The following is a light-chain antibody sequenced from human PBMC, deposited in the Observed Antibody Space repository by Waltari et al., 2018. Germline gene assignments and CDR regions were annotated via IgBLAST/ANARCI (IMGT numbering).Light chain of an antibody. J-gene: IGLJ1*01. Sequence: QSALTQPASVSGSPGQSITIPCPGTSSDIGTYNYVSWYQQRPGQAPKLMIYDVNNRPSGVSSRFSGSKSGNPASLTISGLQSEDEAEYYCSSYRSSVIYVFGTGTKVTVL. CDR3: SSYRSSVIYV. V-gene: IGLV2-14*01. CDR2: DVN. CDR1: SSDIGTYNY.